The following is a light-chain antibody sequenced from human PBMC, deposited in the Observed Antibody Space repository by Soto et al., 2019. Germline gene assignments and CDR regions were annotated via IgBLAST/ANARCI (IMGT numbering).Light chain of an antibody. CDR1: QSINTY. Sequence: DIQMTQSPSSLSASVGDRVTITCQTSQSINTYLNWYQQKTGKAPKLLIYGASILQSGVTLRFSGSGSGTDFTLTISSLEPEDFATYYCQESYSPLWGTCGQGTKVEIK. CDR2: GAS. J-gene: IGKJ1*01. V-gene: IGKV1-39*01. CDR3: QESYSPLWGT.